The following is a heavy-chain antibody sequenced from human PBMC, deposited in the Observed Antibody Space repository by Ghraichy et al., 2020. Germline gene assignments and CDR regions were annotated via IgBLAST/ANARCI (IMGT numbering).Heavy chain of an antibody. Sequence: GGSLRLSCAASRFTFSSYAMSWVRQAPGKGLEWVSAISGSGGSTFYADSVKGRFTISRDSSKNTLFLQMNSLRAEDTAVYYCAKDLGDLFDFWDAWGQGTLVTVSS. D-gene: IGHD3-3*01. CDR1: RFTFSSYA. CDR3: AKDLGDLFDFWDA. V-gene: IGHV3-23*01. J-gene: IGHJ5*02. CDR2: ISGSGGST.